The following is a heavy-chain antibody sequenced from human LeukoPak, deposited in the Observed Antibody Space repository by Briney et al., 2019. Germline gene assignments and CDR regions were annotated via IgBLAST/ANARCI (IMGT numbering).Heavy chain of an antibody. D-gene: IGHD3-10*01. V-gene: IGHV3-23*01. CDR1: GFTFSSYA. J-gene: IGHJ4*02. CDR3: AKTDSPSMVWAHYY. CDR2: ISGSGGST. Sequence: PGGSLRLSCAASGFTFSSYAMSWVRQAPGKGLEWVSAISGSGGSTYYADSVKGRFTISRDNSKNTLYLQVNTLRAEDTAVYYCAKTDSPSMVWAHYYWGQGTLVTVSS.